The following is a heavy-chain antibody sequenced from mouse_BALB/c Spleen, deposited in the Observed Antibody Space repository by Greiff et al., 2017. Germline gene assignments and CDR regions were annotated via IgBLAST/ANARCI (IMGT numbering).Heavy chain of an antibody. D-gene: IGHD2-1*01. CDR1: GYAFTNYL. J-gene: IGHJ4*01. Sequence: QVQLQQSGAELVRPGTSVKVSCKASGYAFTNYLIEWVKQRPGQGLEWIGVINPGSGVTNYNEKFKGTATLTADKSSSTAYMQLSSLTSDDSAVYFGARTAYGNYYAMDYWGQGTSVTVSA. V-gene: IGHV1-54*01. CDR3: ARTAYGNYYAMDY. CDR2: INPGSGVT.